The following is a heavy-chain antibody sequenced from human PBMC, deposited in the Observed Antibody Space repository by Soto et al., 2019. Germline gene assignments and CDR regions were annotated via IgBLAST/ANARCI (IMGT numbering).Heavy chain of an antibody. Sequence: PSQTLSLTCVISGDSVSSNSAAWNWIRQSPSRGLEWLGRTYYRSKWYNDYAVSVKSRITINPDTSKNQFSLQLNSVTPEDTAVYYCARGQYYDYVCGSYRWSPDAFDIWGQGTMVTVSS. CDR1: GDSVSSNSAA. J-gene: IGHJ3*02. V-gene: IGHV6-1*01. CDR3: ARGQYYDYVCGSYRWSPDAFDI. CDR2: TYYRSKWYN. D-gene: IGHD3-16*02.